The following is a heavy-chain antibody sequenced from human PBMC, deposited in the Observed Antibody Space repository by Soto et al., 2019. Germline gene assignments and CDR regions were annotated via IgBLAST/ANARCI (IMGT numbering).Heavy chain of an antibody. CDR3: SWGTDAYINGF. CDR2: IYFYNGATSST. CDR1: GGSINSGGSH. D-gene: IGHD2-8*01. V-gene: IGHV4-31*03. J-gene: IGHJ1*01. Sequence: TPSITCTVSGGSINSGGSHWTWIRQHPEKGLEWIGFIYFYNGATSSTSYNPSLQSRVVISVDTSKNHVSLNLNSVTVADTAVYFCSWGTDAYINGFWGLGTLVTVSA.